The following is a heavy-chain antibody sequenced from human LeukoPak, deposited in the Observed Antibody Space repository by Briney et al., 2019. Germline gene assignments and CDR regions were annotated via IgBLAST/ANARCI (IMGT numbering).Heavy chain of an antibody. J-gene: IGHJ3*02. CDR2: INPNSGGT. CDR3: ARGYYDSSGYYAFDI. CDR1: EYTFTGYY. V-gene: IGHV1-2*02. Sequence: ASVKVSCKASEYTFTGYYMHWVRQAPGQGLEWMGWINPNSGGTNYAQKFQGRVTMTRDTSISTAYVELSRLRFDDTAMYYCARGYYDSSGYYAFDIWGQGTMVTVSS. D-gene: IGHD3-22*01.